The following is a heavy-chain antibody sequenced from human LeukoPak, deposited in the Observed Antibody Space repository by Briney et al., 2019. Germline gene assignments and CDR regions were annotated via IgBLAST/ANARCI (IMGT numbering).Heavy chain of an antibody. V-gene: IGHV4-39*01. Sequence: SETLSLSCNASGGPVSSNVILWGCIRQPPGKGLEWIGSIYYSGNTYYNPSLKSRVTISVDTSKNQFSLKLSSVTAADTAVYYCARLWGDGYIERWFNTWGRETLVTVSS. D-gene: IGHD5-24*01. CDR1: GGPVSSNVIL. CDR2: IYYSGNT. J-gene: IGHJ5*02. CDR3: ARLWGDGYIERWFNT.